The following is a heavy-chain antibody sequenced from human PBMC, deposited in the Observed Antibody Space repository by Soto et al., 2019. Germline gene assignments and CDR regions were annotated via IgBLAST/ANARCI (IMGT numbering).Heavy chain of an antibody. CDR2: IYVTGAV. CDR1: GGAPKRGNYY. D-gene: IGHD2-21*01. V-gene: IGHV4-31*02. CDR3: ARLRIATNNYKWFDP. J-gene: IGHJ5*02. Sequence: ASETLFLPWRVFGGAPKRGNYYWSGDSQVLGKGLEWIGHIYVTGAVDYNPSLRDRITISQDTSERQFSLNLRLVTAADTAVYYCARLRIATNNYKWFDPWGQGTLVTVSS.